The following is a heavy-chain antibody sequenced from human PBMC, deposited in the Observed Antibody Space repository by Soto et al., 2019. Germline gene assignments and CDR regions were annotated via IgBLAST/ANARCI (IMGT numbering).Heavy chain of an antibody. CDR2: ISYDGSNK. CDR1: GFTFSSYA. V-gene: IGHV3-30-3*01. D-gene: IGHD6-6*01. Sequence: PGGSLRLSCAASGFTFSSYAMHWVRQAPGKGLEWVAVISYDGSNKYYADSVKGRFTISRDNSKNTLYLQMNSLRAEDTAVYYCAKGQLVSYWGQGTLVTVSS. CDR3: AKGQLVSY. J-gene: IGHJ4*02.